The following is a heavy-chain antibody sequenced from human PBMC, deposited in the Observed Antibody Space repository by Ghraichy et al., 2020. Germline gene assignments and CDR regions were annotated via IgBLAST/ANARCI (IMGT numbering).Heavy chain of an antibody. D-gene: IGHD2-15*01. J-gene: IGHJ3*01. Sequence: GGSLRLSCEASRLSFSNYAMSWVRQAPGKGLEWVSSITGSGDTTYYADSVKGRFAISRDNSRNTMYLQLNRVEAEDTAVYFCAKDLSSDLLDLFDSGGQSPSDGFDVWGQGTMVTVSS. CDR3: AKDLSSDLLDLFDSGGQSPSDGFDV. CDR1: RLSFSNYA. CDR2: ITGSGDTT. V-gene: IGHV3-23*01.